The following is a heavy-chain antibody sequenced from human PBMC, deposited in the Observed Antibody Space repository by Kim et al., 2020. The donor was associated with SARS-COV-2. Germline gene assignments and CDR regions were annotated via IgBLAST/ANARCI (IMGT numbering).Heavy chain of an antibody. D-gene: IGHD6-6*01. CDR2: INHSGST. J-gene: IGHJ6*03. CDR3: ARATPYSSSSVYYYYYYMDT. Sequence: SETLSLTCAVYGGSFSGYYWSWIRQPPGKGLEWIGEINHSGSTNYNPSLKSRVTISVDTSKNQFSLKLSSVTAADTAVYYCARATPYSSSSVYYYYYYMDTWGKGATITV. CDR1: GGSFSGYY. V-gene: IGHV4-34*01.